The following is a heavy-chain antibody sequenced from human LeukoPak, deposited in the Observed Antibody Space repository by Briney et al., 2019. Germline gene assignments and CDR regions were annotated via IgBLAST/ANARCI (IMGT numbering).Heavy chain of an antibody. D-gene: IGHD2-2*02. V-gene: IGHV3-7*01. Sequence: PAVTLRLSSAASGFTFCTYCMMWVRQGPGLGLVWVANIKQDGSEKYYVDSVKGRFTISRDNAKNSLYLQMNSLRAEDTAVYYCARDFCSSTSCYTRGLDYWGQGTLVTVSS. J-gene: IGHJ4*02. CDR2: IKQDGSEK. CDR1: GFTFCTYC. CDR3: ARDFCSSTSCYTRGLDY.